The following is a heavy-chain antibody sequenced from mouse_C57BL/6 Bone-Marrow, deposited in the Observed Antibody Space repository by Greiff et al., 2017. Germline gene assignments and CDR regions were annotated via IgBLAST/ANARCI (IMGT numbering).Heavy chain of an antibody. CDR2: IRLKSDNYAT. CDR1: GFTFSNYW. Sequence: EVKLMESGGGLVQPGGSMKLSCVASGFTFSNYWMNWVRQSPEKGLEWVAQIRLKSDNYATHYAESVKGRFTISRDDSKSSVYLQMNNLRAEDTGIYYCTEYYRGSFAYWGQGTLVTVSA. D-gene: IGHD2-14*01. V-gene: IGHV6-3*01. CDR3: TEYYRGSFAY. J-gene: IGHJ3*01.